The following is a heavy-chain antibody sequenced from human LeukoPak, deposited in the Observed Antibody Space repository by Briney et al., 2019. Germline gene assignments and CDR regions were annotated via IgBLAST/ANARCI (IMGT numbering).Heavy chain of an antibody. D-gene: IGHD3-10*01. CDR2: IYYSGST. J-gene: IGHJ3*02. V-gene: IGHV4-31*03. CDR1: GGSISSGGYY. CDR3: ARLYFRPYYYTSGAGAFDI. Sequence: SATLSLTCTVSGGSISSGGYYWSWIRQHPGKGLQWIVYIYYSGSTNYNPSLKSRVAISVDTSKNQFSLKLGSVTAADTAVYYCARLYFRPYYYTSGAGAFDIWGQGTMVTASS.